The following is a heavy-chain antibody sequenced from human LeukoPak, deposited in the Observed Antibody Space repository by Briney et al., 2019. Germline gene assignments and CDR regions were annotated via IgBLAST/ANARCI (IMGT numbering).Heavy chain of an antibody. CDR3: VSHSRMQVRTDFEY. D-gene: IGHD1-1*01. CDR1: GFTFSRFT. V-gene: IGHV3-23*01. CDR2: VSVGGGST. Sequence: GGSLRLSCAASGFTFSRFTMSWVRQAPGKGLEWVSVVSVGGGSTFYADSARGRFTISRDVSKNMLFLQMNSLRAEDTAIYYCVSHSRMQVRTDFEYWGQGTLVTVSS. J-gene: IGHJ4*02.